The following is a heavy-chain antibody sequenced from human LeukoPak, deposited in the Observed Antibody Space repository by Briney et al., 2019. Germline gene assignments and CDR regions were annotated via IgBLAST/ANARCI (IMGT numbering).Heavy chain of an antibody. Sequence: SETLSPTCTVSGGSVSTSDYYWGWIRQSPVKGLEWIGDVFYTGKTNYNPSLRGRATISIDTSKNQFSLKLTYVTAADSAVYYCARVFDSWGQGTLVTVSS. V-gene: IGHV4-39*07. J-gene: IGHJ4*02. CDR1: GGSVSTSDYY. CDR3: ARVFDS. CDR2: VFYTGKT.